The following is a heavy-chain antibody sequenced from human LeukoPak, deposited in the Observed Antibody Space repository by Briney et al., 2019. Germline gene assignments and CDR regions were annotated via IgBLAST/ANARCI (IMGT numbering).Heavy chain of an antibody. D-gene: IGHD3-10*01. V-gene: IGHV1-2*02. CDR1: GYTFTGYY. Sequence: ASVKVSCKASGYTFTGYYMHWVRQAPGQGLEWMGWINPNSGGTYYAQKFQGRVSMTRDTSISTAYMELSRLRSDDTAVYYCARVTRTMVRGVIVTYNWFDPWGQGTLVTVSS. CDR3: ARVTRTMVRGVIVTYNWFDP. CDR2: INPNSGGT. J-gene: IGHJ5*02.